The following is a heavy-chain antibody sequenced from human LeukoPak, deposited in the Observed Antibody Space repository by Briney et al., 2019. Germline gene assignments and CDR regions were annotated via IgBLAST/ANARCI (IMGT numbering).Heavy chain of an antibody. CDR3: ARDPSSSWYLFDY. CDR2: INHSGST. D-gene: IGHD6-13*01. CDR1: GGSFSGYY. V-gene: IGHV4-34*01. Sequence: SETLSLTCAVYGGSFSGYYWSWIRQPPGKGLEWIGEINHSGSTNYNPSLKSRVTMSVDTSKNQFSLKLSSVTAADTAVYYCARDPSSSWYLFDYWGQGTLVTVSS. J-gene: IGHJ4*02.